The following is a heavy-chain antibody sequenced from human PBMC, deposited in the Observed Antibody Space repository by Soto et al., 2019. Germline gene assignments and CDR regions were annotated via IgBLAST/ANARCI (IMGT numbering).Heavy chain of an antibody. CDR2: INAGNGNT. J-gene: IGHJ4*02. CDR1: GYTFTSYA. CDR3: ARAYDYIWGSYRSYYFDY. D-gene: IGHD3-16*02. V-gene: IGHV1-3*01. Sequence: VQLVQSGAEVKKPGASVKVSCKASGYTFTSYAMHWVRQAPGQRLEWMGWINAGNGNTKYSQKFQGRVTITRDTSASTAYMELSSLRSEDTAVYYCARAYDYIWGSYRSYYFDYWGQGTLVTVSS.